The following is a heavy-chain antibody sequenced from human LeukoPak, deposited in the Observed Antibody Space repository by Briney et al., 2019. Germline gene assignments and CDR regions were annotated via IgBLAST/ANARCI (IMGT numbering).Heavy chain of an antibody. CDR2: INPSGGST. CDR1: GYTFTSYY. CDR3: ARMTRRGPPPYYFDY. J-gene: IGHJ4*02. Sequence: ASVKVSCKASGYTFTSYYMHWVRQAPGQGLEWMGIINPSGGSTSYAQKFQGRVTMTRDTSTSTVYMELRSLRSDDTAVYYCARMTRRGPPPYYFDYWGQGTLVTVSS. V-gene: IGHV1-46*01.